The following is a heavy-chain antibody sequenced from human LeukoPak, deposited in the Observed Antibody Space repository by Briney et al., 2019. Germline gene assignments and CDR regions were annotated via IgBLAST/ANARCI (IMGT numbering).Heavy chain of an antibody. CDR3: AKIAVAGRTSGY. J-gene: IGHJ4*02. D-gene: IGHD6-19*01. CDR2: ISGSGGST. CDR1: GFTFSIYA. V-gene: IGHV3-23*01. Sequence: GGSLRLSCAASGFTFSIYAMSWVRQAPGKGLEWVSAISGSGGSTYYADSVKGRFTISRDNSKNTLYLHMNSLRADDTAVYYCAKIAVAGRTSGYWGQGTLVTVSS.